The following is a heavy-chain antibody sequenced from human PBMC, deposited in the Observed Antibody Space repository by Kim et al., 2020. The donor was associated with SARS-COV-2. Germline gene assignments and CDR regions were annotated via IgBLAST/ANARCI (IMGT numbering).Heavy chain of an antibody. CDR2: SRNKANGYTK. CDR1: GLTLSDHH. Sequence: WGSLRLSCAASGLTLSDHHMDWVRQAPGKGLEWVGRSRNKANGYTKEYAASVKGRFTISRDESKNSVDLQMSSLKTEDTAVYYRTRSSNNWLDWVDPWG. V-gene: IGHV3-72*01. D-gene: IGHD2-2*01. J-gene: IGHJ5*02. CDR3: TRSSNNWLDWVDP.